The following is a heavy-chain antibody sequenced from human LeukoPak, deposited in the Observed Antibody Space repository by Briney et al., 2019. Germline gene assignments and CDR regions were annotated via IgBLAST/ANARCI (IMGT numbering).Heavy chain of an antibody. V-gene: IGHV3-30-3*01. D-gene: IGHD5/OR15-5a*01. CDR2: ISYDGSNK. CDR1: GFTFSGYP. J-gene: IGHJ4*02. Sequence: GGSLRLSCAASGFTFSGYPIHWVRQAPGKGLEWVAVISYDGSNKYYADSVKGRFTISRDNAMNTLYLQMNSLRGEDTAVYYCVRGDLRLPRSTPDCWGQGTLVTVSS. CDR3: VRGDLRLPRSTPDC.